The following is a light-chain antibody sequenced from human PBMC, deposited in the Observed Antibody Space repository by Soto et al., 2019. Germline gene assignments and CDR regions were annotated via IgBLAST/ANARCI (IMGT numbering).Light chain of an antibody. J-gene: IGKJ1*01. CDR1: QTISSW. V-gene: IGKV1-5*03. CDR3: QHYNSYSEA. Sequence: DIPMTQSPSTLSGSVGDRVTITCRASQTISSWLAWYQQKPWKAPKLLIYKASTLKSGVPSRFSGSGSGTEFTLTISSLQPHDFATYYCQHYNSYSEAFGQGTKVELK. CDR2: KAS.